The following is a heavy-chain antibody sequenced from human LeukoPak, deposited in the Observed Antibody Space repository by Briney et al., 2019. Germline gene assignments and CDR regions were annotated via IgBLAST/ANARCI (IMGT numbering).Heavy chain of an antibody. J-gene: IGHJ4*02. CDR1: GYTFTSYY. CDR3: AIYDFWSGYYNHYFDY. D-gene: IGHD3-3*01. Sequence: ASVKVSCKASGYTFTSYYMHWVRQAPGQGLEWMGITNPSGGSTSYAQKFQGRVTMTRDTSTSTVYMELSSLRSEDTAVYYCAIYDFWSGYYNHYFDYWGQGTLVTVSS. CDR2: TNPSGGST. V-gene: IGHV1-46*03.